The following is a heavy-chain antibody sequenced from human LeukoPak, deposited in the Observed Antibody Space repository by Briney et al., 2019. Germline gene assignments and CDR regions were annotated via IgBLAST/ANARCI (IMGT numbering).Heavy chain of an antibody. CDR1: GGTFSSYA. V-gene: IGHV1-69*06. Sequence: SVSVSCKASGGTFSSYAISWVRQAPGQGLEWMGGIIPIFGTANYEQKFQGRVTITADKSTSTAYMELSSLRSEDTAVYYCARVLAVAGFDYWGQGTLVTVSS. CDR3: ARVLAVAGFDY. D-gene: IGHD6-19*01. J-gene: IGHJ4*02. CDR2: IIPIFGTA.